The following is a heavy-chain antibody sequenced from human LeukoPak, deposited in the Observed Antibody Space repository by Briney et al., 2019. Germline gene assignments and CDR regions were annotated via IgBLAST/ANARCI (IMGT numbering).Heavy chain of an antibody. D-gene: IGHD6-13*01. J-gene: IGHJ4*02. V-gene: IGHV3-23*01. Sequence: GGSLRLSCAASGFTFSSYAMSWVRQAPGKGLEWVSAISGSGGSTYYADSAKGRFTISRDNSKNTLYLQMNSLRAEDTAVYYCAKDLRRAAAGTLDYWGQGTLVTVSS. CDR1: GFTFSSYA. CDR3: AKDLRRAAAGTLDY. CDR2: ISGSGGST.